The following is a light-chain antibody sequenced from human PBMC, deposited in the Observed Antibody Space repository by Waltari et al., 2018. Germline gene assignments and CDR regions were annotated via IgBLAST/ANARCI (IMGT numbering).Light chain of an antibody. Sequence: DIVMTQSPDSLAVSLGERATINCKSSQSVFYSSNNKNPLAWYQQKPGQSPKLLIYWASTRESGVPDRFSGSGSGTDFTLTISSLQAEDVAVYYCQQYFGTPPYTFGQGTKLEIK. CDR1: QSVFYSSNNKNP. V-gene: IGKV4-1*01. J-gene: IGKJ2*01. CDR3: QQYFGTPPYT. CDR2: WAS.